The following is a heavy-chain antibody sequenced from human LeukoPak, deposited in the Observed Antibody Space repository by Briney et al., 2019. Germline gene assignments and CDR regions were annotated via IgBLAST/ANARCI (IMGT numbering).Heavy chain of an antibody. V-gene: IGHV4-59*01. CDR3: GRHAYGGSPPLS. Sequence: SETLSLTCTVSGSSISSYYWSWIRQPPGKGLEWIGYIYYSGSTNYNPSLKSRVTISVDTSKDQFSLKLSSVTAADTAVYYCGRHAYGGSPPLSWGQGALVTVSS. J-gene: IGHJ4*02. CDR1: GSSISSYY. CDR2: IYYSGST. D-gene: IGHD3-10*01.